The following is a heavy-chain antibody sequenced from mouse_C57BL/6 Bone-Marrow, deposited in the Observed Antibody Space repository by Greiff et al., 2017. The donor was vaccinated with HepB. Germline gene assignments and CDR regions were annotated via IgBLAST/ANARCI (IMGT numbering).Heavy chain of an antibody. CDR2: ISDGGSYT. CDR3: ARDLPLYAMDY. V-gene: IGHV5-4*01. Sequence: EVHLVESGGGLVKPGGSLKLSCAASGFTFSSYAMSWVRQTPEKRLEWVATISDGGSYTYYPDNVKGRFTISRDNAKNNLYLQMSHLKSEDTAMYYCARDLPLYAMDYWGQGTSVTVSS. D-gene: IGHD5-5*01. J-gene: IGHJ4*01. CDR1: GFTFSSYA.